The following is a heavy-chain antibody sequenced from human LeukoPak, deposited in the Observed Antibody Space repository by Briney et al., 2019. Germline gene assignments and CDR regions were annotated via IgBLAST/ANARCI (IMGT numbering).Heavy chain of an antibody. CDR2: IKSKTDGGTT. J-gene: IGHJ2*01. CDR3: AKSKQLALYWYFDL. V-gene: IGHV3-15*01. D-gene: IGHD6-13*01. Sequence: GGSLRLSCAASGFTFNNAWMSWVRQAPGKGLEWVGRIKSKTDGGTTDYAAPVKGRFTISRDNSKNTLYLQMNSLRAEDTAVYYCAKSKQLALYWYFDLWGRGTLVTVSS. CDR1: GFTFNNAW.